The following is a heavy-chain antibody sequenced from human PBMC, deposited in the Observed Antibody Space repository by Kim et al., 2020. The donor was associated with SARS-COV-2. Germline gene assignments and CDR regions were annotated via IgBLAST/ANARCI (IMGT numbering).Heavy chain of an antibody. CDR1: GYTLTELS. D-gene: IGHD6-13*01. CDR3: ATDIYASSWPQPTHKAYGMDV. J-gene: IGHJ6*02. V-gene: IGHV1-24*01. CDR2: FDPEDGET. Sequence: ASVKVSCKVSGYTLTELSMHWVRQAPGKGLEWMGGFDPEDGETIYAQKFQGRVTMTEDTSTDTAYMELSSLRSEDTAVYYCATDIYASSWPQPTHKAYGMDVWGQGTTVTVSS.